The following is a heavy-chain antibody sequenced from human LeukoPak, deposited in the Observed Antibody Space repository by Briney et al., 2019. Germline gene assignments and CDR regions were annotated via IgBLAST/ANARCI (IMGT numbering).Heavy chain of an antibody. CDR1: GGSISSYY. CDR2: IYTSGST. CDR3: ARDRGTPSYYYGMDV. D-gene: IGHD1-1*01. J-gene: IGHJ6*02. V-gene: IGHV4-4*07. Sequence: SETLSHPCTASGGSISSYYWSWLRQPPGKGLDWMRRIYTSGSTNYNPSLKSRVTMSVDTSKIQFSLKLSSVTAADTAVYYSARDRGTPSYYYGMDVWGQGTTVTVSS.